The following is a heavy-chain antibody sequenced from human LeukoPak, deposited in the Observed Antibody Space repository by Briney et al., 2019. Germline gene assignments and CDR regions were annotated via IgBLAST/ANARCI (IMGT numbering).Heavy chain of an antibody. Sequence: GGSLRLSCAASGFTFSSYWMHWVRQAPGKGLVWVSRINSDGSSTSYADSVKGRFTISRDNARNTLYLQMNSLRAEDTAVYYCARDSGNDYGDYVDYWGQGTLVTVSS. CDR1: GFTFSSYW. D-gene: IGHD4-17*01. CDR2: INSDGSST. CDR3: ARDSGNDYGDYVDY. V-gene: IGHV3-74*01. J-gene: IGHJ4*02.